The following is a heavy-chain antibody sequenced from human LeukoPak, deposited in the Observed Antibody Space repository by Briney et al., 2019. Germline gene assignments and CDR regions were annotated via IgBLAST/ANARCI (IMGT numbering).Heavy chain of an antibody. CDR3: ARGQYYYDSSGSRYFDY. CDR1: GGSISSGSYY. J-gene: IGHJ4*02. V-gene: IGHV4-61*02. D-gene: IGHD3-22*01. Sequence: SQTLSLTCTVSGGSISSGSYYWSWIRQPAGKGLEWIGRIYTSGSTNYNPSLKSRVTMSVDTSKNQFSLKLSSVTAADTAVYYCARGQYYYDSSGSRYFDYWGQGTLVTVSS. CDR2: IYTSGST.